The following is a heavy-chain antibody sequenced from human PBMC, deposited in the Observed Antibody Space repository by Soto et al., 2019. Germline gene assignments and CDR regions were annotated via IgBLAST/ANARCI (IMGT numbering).Heavy chain of an antibody. CDR3: AKVDTAMVRRSYYYYGMDV. CDR1: GFTFSSYG. J-gene: IGHJ6*02. V-gene: IGHV3-30*18. D-gene: IGHD5-18*01. CDR2: ISYDGSNK. Sequence: GGSLRLSCAASGFTFSSYGMHWVRQAPGKGLEWVAVISYDGSNKDYADSVKGRFTITRDNSKNTLYLQMNSLRAEDTAVYYCAKVDTAMVRRSYYYYGMDVWGQGTTVTVSS.